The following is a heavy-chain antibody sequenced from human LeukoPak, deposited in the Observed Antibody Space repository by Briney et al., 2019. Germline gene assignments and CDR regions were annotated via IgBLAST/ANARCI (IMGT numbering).Heavy chain of an antibody. V-gene: IGHV3-11*04. CDR1: GFTFSDYC. J-gene: IGHJ4*02. Sequence: GGSLRLSCAASGFTFSDYCMSWIRQAPGKGLEWVSYISSSGSTIYYADSVKGRFTISRDNAKNSLYLQMNSLRAEDTAVYYCATMDTAMVPVDYWGQGTLVTVSS. CDR2: ISSSGSTI. CDR3: ATMDTAMVPVDY. D-gene: IGHD5-18*01.